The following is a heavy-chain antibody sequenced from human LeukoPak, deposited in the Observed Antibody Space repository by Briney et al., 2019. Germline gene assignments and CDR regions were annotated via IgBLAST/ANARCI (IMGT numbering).Heavy chain of an antibody. J-gene: IGHJ6*02. V-gene: IGHV3-23*01. Sequence: LLRASSGFSYRSSAMRWVPQASAKGLEGGTNINSGWGSTYYADSVQDRFSISRDNYNDTMYLQMISKRGGDTAVYNCAKHMGAAEYYGMDVWGQGTTVSVSS. CDR2: INSGWGST. CDR3: AKHMGAAEYYGMDV. CDR1: GFSYRSSA. D-gene: IGHD3-16*01.